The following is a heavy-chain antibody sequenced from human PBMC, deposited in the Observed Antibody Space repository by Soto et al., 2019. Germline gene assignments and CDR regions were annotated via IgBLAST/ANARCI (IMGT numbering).Heavy chain of an antibody. CDR2: ISYDGTNK. Sequence: GGSLRLSCAASGFTFSSYGMHWVRQAPGKGLEWVAIISYDGTNKYYADSVKGRFTISRDNSKNTLYLQMSSLRTEDTAVYYCAKGLNYGGPYFDYWGQGTLVTVSS. CDR3: AKGLNYGGPYFDY. V-gene: IGHV3-30*18. D-gene: IGHD4-17*01. J-gene: IGHJ4*02. CDR1: GFTFSSYG.